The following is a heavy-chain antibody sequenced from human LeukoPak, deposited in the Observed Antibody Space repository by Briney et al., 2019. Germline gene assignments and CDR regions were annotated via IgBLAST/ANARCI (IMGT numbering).Heavy chain of an antibody. Sequence: PGGSLRLSCAASGFTFNTYAMSWVRQAPGKGLEWVSGIRGSGGSTYYADSVKGRFTIFRDNSKNTLYLQMNSLRAEDTAVYYCAKFTTGYRHFDYWGQGTLVTVSS. CDR3: AKFTTGYRHFDY. CDR1: GFTFNTYA. CDR2: IRGSGGST. J-gene: IGHJ4*02. V-gene: IGHV3-23*01. D-gene: IGHD3-9*01.